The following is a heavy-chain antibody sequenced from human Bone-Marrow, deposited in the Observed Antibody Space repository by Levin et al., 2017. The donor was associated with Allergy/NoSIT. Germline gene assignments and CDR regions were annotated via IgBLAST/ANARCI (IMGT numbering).Heavy chain of an antibody. D-gene: IGHD4-11*01. V-gene: IGHV3-9*01. Sequence: SLKISCAASGFRLDDYVMHWVRQAPGKGLEWVSGINWNGESMGYADSVKGRFTISRDKAKNSLYLQMNRLRVEDTASYYCATLQYSNHFYYGLEVWGHGTTVTVSS. CDR3: ATLQYSNHFYYGLEV. CDR1: GFRLDDYV. J-gene: IGHJ6*02. CDR2: INWNGESM.